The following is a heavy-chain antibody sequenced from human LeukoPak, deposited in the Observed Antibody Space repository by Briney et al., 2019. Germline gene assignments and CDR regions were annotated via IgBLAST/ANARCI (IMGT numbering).Heavy chain of an antibody. Sequence: PGGSLRLSCAASGFTFSSYSMNWVRQAPGKGLEWVSSISGSSSYIYYADSVKGRFTISRDNAKNSLYLQMNSLRAEDTAVYYCASLEPAAIGGAFDIWGQGTMVTVSS. CDR1: GFTFSSYS. J-gene: IGHJ3*02. D-gene: IGHD2-2*01. V-gene: IGHV3-21*01. CDR3: ASLEPAAIGGAFDI. CDR2: ISGSSSYI.